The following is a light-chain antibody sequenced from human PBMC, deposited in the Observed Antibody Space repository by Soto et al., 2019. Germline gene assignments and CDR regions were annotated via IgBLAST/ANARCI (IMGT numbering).Light chain of an antibody. CDR2: GAS. CDR3: QQYNNWPFT. Sequence: EIVMTQSPATLSVSPGERATLSCRASQSVSSNLAWYQQKPGQAPRLLIYGASTRTTGIPARFSGSGSGTELTVTISSLQSDGFAVYYCQQYNNWPFTFGGGTKVQIK. CDR1: QSVSSN. J-gene: IGKJ4*01. V-gene: IGKV3-15*01.